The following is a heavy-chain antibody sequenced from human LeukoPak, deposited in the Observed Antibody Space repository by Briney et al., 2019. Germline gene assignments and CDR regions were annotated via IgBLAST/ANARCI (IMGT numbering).Heavy chain of an antibody. D-gene: IGHD6-19*01. J-gene: IGHJ4*02. CDR3: ARGWRRGWYADY. CDR2: INLNSGGT. CDR1: GYTFTGYY. V-gene: IGHV1-2*02. Sequence: GASVKVSCKASGYTFTGYYIHWVRQAPGQGLEWMGWINLNSGGTNYAQKLQGRVTMTRDTSISTAYMELTRLTSDDTAVYYCARGWRRGWYADYWGQGSLVTVSS.